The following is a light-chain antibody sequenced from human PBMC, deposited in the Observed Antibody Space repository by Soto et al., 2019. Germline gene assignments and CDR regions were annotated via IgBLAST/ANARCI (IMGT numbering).Light chain of an antibody. CDR1: QSIHLW. CDR3: QRYGSSPLIT. J-gene: IGKJ5*01. Sequence: TASPSTLSACVGDRFTMTCRASQSIHLWLAWYQQRPGQAPRLLIYGTSSRATGIPDRFSGSGSGTDFTLTISRLEPEDFAVYFCQRYGSSPLITFGQGTRLE. V-gene: IGKV3-20*01. CDR2: GTS.